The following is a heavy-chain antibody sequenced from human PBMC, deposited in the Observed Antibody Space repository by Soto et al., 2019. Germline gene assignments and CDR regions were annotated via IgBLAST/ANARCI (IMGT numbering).Heavy chain of an antibody. V-gene: IGHV3-53*01. Sequence: EVQLVESGGGLIQPGGSLRLSCAVSGFTVSSNYMSWVRQAPGKGLEWVSVIYSGGSTYYADSVQVRFTISRDNYTSTLYLQRNSLRDEATSLYYCERHITMDPLLVYWGQGTLVTVSS. J-gene: IGHJ4*02. CDR3: ERHITMDPLLVY. D-gene: IGHD3-10*01. CDR1: GFTVSSNY. CDR2: IYSGGST.